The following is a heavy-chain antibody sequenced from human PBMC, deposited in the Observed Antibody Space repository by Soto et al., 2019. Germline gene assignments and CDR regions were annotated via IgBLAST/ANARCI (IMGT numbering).Heavy chain of an antibody. CDR3: ARVFGYSSGWDY. CDR2: ISPYNDNT. D-gene: IGHD6-19*01. CDR1: GYTFTSYG. Sequence: QVELAQSGAEVKKPGASVKVSCKASGYTFTSYGISWVRQAPGQGLEWMGWISPYNDNTDYAQKLQGRVTMTTDTSTTTAYMELRSLRSDDTAVDYCARVFGYSSGWDYWGQGTLVTVSS. J-gene: IGHJ4*02. V-gene: IGHV1-18*01.